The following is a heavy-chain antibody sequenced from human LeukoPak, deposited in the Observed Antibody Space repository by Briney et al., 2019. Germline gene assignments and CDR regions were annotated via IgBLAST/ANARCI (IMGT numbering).Heavy chain of an antibody. CDR2: IKQDGSEK. CDR1: GFTFSSYW. J-gene: IGHJ5*02. D-gene: IGHD6-19*01. Sequence: PGGSLRLSCAASGFTFSSYWMSWVRQAPGKGLEWVANIKQDGSEKYYVDSVKGRFTISRDNAKNSLYLQMNSLRAEDMALYYCAKAAITSSGWFNNWFDPWGQGTLVTVSS. V-gene: IGHV3-7*03. CDR3: AKAAITSSGWFNNWFDP.